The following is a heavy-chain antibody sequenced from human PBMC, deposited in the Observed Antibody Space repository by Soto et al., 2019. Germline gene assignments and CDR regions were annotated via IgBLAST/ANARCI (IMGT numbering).Heavy chain of an antibody. J-gene: IGHJ4*02. Sequence: QVQLVQSGAEVKKPGSSVKVSCKASGGTFSSYTISWVRQAPGQGLAWMGRIIPILGIANYAQKFQGRVTITADKSTSTAYMELSSLRSEDTAVYYCARDRGFGGDYTDYWGQGTLVTVSS. CDR2: IIPILGIA. V-gene: IGHV1-69*08. CDR1: GGTFSSYT. D-gene: IGHD3-10*01. CDR3: ARDRGFGGDYTDY.